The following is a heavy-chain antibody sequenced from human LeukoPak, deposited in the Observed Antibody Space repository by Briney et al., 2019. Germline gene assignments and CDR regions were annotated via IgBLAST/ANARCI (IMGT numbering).Heavy chain of an antibody. V-gene: IGHV4-34*01. J-gene: IGHJ3*02. CDR3: ARSLGDI. Sequence: SETLSLTCAVYGGSFSGCYWSWIRQPPGKGLEWIGEINHSGSTNYNPSLKSRVTISVDTSKNQFSLKLSSVTAADTAVYYCARSLGDIWGQGTMVTVSS. CDR1: GGSFSGCY. D-gene: IGHD3-16*01. CDR2: INHSGST.